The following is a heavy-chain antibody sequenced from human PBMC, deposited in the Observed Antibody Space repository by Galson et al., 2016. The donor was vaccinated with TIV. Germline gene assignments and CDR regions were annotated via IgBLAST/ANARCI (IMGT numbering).Heavy chain of an antibody. J-gene: IGHJ4*02. CDR2: ISWKSDSV. V-gene: IGHV3-9*01. Sequence: SLRLSCAASGFSFEDYAMHWVRQAPGKGLEWVSSISWKSDSVHYADSVKGRFTISRDNAKNSLYLQMYSLGVEDTAFYFCAKVVWSGYYVYYFDHWGQGTLVTVSP. D-gene: IGHD3-3*01. CDR1: GFSFEDYA. CDR3: AKVVWSGYYVYYFDH.